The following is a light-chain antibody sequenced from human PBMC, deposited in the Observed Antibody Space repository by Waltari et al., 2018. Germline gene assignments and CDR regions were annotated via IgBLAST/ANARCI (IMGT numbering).Light chain of an antibody. CDR3: QQSYSLLRLT. CDR1: QSINNY. V-gene: IGKV1-39*01. CDR2: ATY. J-gene: IGKJ4*01. Sequence: DIQMTQSPSYLFASVGDTVTITCRASQSINNYLTWYQQKPGKAPILLIYATYTLQSGVPSRFSGSGSGTDFTLTISNLQPEDFATYYCQQSYSLLRLTFGGGTKVDIK.